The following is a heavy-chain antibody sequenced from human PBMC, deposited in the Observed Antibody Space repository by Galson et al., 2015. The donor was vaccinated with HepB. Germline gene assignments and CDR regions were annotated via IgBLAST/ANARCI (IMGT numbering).Heavy chain of an antibody. V-gene: IGHV3-74*01. CDR3: ARDGASTTPFDS. D-gene: IGHD1-1*01. J-gene: IGHJ4*02. CDR2: INSGGSIT. Sequence: SLRLSCAAFGFSLSDYWMHWVRQGPGKGLVWVSHINSGGSITTYADSVRGRFTVSRDIAKNTVYLQMNSVRLDDTAVYYCARDGASTTPFDSWGQGTLVTVSS. CDR1: GFSLSDYW.